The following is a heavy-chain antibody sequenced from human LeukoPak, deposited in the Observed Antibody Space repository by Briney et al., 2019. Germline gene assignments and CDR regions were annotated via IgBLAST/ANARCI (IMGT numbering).Heavy chain of an antibody. V-gene: IGHV7-4-1*02. CDR2: INTNTGNP. CDR3: ARDMRYCSSTSCETTYYYYGMDV. Sequence: ASVKVSCKASGYTFTSYAMNWVRQAPGQGLEWIGWINTNTGNPTYAQGFTGRFVFSLDTSVSTAYLQISSLKAEDTAVYYCARDMRYCSSTSCETTYYYYGMDVWGQGTTVTVSS. D-gene: IGHD2-2*01. J-gene: IGHJ6*02. CDR1: GYTFTSYA.